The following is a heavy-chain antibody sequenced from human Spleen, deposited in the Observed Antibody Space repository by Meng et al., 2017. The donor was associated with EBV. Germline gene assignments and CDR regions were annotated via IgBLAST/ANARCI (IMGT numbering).Heavy chain of an antibody. Sequence: VQLQNLVPVLFKLYGLLSRPWRVSAGLLNDLHGGWIRQPPGKGLEYIGEINHSGRTTYNPSLKSRVTISVDTSKNQFSLNLISVTAADTAVYYCARVTWGGYFSPDWYFDLWGRGTLVTVSS. CDR2: INHSGRT. CDR1: AGLLNDLH. CDR3: ARVTWGGYFSPDWYFDL. V-gene: IGHV4-34*02. D-gene: IGHD3-3*01. J-gene: IGHJ2*01.